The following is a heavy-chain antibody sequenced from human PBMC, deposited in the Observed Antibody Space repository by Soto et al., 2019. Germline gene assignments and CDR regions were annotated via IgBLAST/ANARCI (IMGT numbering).Heavy chain of an antibody. D-gene: IGHD1-26*01. CDR1: GYTFTSYY. J-gene: IGHJ4*02. CDR3: ARFTGGGSYWSVY. V-gene: IGHV1-46*01. CDR2: INPSGGST. Sequence: QVQLVQSGAEVKKPGASVKVSCKASGYTFTSYYMHWVRQAPGQGLEWMGIINPSGGSTSYAQKFQGSVTMTRDTSTRTVYRELSSRRSEDTAVDYCARFTGGGSYWSVYWGQGTLVTVSS.